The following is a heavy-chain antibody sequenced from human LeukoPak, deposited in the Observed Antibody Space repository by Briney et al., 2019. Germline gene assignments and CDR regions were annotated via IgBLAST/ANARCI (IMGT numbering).Heavy chain of an antibody. CDR2: IYHSGST. CDR1: GGSISSSSYY. J-gene: IGHJ4*02. CDR3: ARGVRQPLLQPDY. Sequence: PSETLSLTCTVSGGSISSSSYYWGWIRQPPGKGLEWIGSIYHSGSTYYNPSLKSRVTISVDTSKNQFSLKLSSVTAADTAVYYCARGVRQPLLQPDYWGQGTLVTVSS. D-gene: IGHD2-21*02. V-gene: IGHV4-39*07.